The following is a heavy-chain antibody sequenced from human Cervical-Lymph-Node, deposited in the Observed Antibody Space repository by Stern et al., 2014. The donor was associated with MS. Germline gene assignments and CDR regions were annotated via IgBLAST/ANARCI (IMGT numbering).Heavy chain of an antibody. J-gene: IGHJ5*02. CDR3: AKDFNYYDSSGYYL. Sequence: EVQLVESGGGLVQPGRSLRLSCAASGFTFDDYAMHWVRQAPGKGLEWVSGISWNSGSIGYADSVKGRFPISRDNAKNSLYLQMNSLRAEDTALYYCAKDFNYYDSSGYYLWGQGTLVTVSS. D-gene: IGHD3-22*01. CDR2: ISWNSGSI. CDR1: GFTFDDYA. V-gene: IGHV3-9*01.